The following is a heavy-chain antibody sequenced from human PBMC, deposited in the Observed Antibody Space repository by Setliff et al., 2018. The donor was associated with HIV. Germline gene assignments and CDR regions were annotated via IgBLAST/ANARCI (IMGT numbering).Heavy chain of an antibody. V-gene: IGHV4-39*07. Sequence: SSETLSLTCTVSGGSISSSSYYWGWIRQPPGKGLEWIGSIYYSGTTYYNPSLKSRITISVDTSKNQFSLKVNSVTAADTAVYYCASPKERYYYGSGTNVREYYGMDFWGQGTTVTVSS. CDR2: IYYSGTT. CDR3: ASPKERYYYGSGTNVREYYGMDF. D-gene: IGHD3-10*01. J-gene: IGHJ6*02. CDR1: GGSISSSSYY.